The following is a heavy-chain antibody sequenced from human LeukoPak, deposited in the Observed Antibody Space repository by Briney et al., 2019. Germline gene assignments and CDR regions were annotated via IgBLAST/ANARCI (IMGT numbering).Heavy chain of an antibody. Sequence: GGFLRLSCAASGFTFSSYAMSWVRQAPGKGLEWVSAISGSGGSTYYADSVKGRFTISRDNSKNTLYLQMNSLRAEDTAVYYCAKDVGTYYDFWSPFDYWGQGTLVTVSS. CDR1: GFTFSSYA. D-gene: IGHD3-3*01. J-gene: IGHJ4*02. CDR2: ISGSGGST. CDR3: AKDVGTYYDFWSPFDY. V-gene: IGHV3-23*01.